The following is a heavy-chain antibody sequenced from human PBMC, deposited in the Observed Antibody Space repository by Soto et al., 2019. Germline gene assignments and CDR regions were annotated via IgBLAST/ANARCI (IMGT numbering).Heavy chain of an antibody. J-gene: IGHJ4*02. Sequence: QVQLQQWGAGLLKPSETLSLTCAVYGGSFSGYYWSWIRQPPGKGLEWIGEINHSGSTNSNPSLNSRVTISVDASKNQFSLKMSSVTAADTAVYYCARGRPLRRFDYWGQGTLVTVSS. V-gene: IGHV4-34*01. CDR2: INHSGST. D-gene: IGHD3-3*01. CDR3: ARGRPLRRFDY. CDR1: GGSFSGYY.